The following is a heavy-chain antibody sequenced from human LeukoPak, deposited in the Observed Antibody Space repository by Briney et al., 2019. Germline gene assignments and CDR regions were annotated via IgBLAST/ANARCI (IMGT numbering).Heavy chain of an antibody. D-gene: IGHD4-17*01. CDR1: GFTFSSYS. J-gene: IGHJ4*02. CDR2: ISSSSSYI. Sequence: PGGSLRLSCAASGFTFSSYSMNWVRQAPGKGLEWVSSISSSSSYIYYADSVKGRFTIPRDNAKNSLYLQMNSLRAEDTAVYYCARSDYGDSKPDYWGQGTLVTVSS. CDR3: ARSDYGDSKPDY. V-gene: IGHV3-21*01.